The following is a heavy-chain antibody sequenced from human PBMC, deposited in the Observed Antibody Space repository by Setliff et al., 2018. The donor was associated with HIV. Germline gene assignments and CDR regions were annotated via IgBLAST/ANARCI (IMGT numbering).Heavy chain of an antibody. D-gene: IGHD3-22*01. J-gene: IGHJ1*01. CDR2: IYPGDSDT. V-gene: IGHV5-51*01. CDR3: SRQDSHLPPAY. Sequence: GESRKISCKGSGYSFTIYWIGWVRQMPGKGLEWMGIIYPGDSDTRYSPSFQGQVTISADKSISTAYLQWSSLKASDTAMSSFSRQDSHLPPAYSGQGTLVTISS. CDR1: GYSFTIYW.